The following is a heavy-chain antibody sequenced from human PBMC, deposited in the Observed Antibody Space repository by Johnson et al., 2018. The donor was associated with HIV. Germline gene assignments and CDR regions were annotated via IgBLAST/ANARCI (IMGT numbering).Heavy chain of an antibody. CDR2: ISSSGGST. J-gene: IGHJ3*02. Sequence: VQLVESGGGLVKPGGSLRLSCEASGFTFSDYYMSWVRQAPGKGLEWVSGISSSGGSTYYADSVKGRFTISRDDSKNTLYLQMNSLRAEDTAVYYCAKDRGSSSWFNDAFDIWGQGTMVTVSS. CDR3: AKDRGSSSWFNDAFDI. CDR1: GFTFSDYY. D-gene: IGHD6-13*01. V-gene: IGHV3-23*04.